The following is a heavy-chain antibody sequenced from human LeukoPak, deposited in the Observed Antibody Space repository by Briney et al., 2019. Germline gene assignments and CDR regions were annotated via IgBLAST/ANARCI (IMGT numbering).Heavy chain of an antibody. J-gene: IGHJ4*02. V-gene: IGHV3-7*03. CDR3: ARGPQIYSGYDYRFDY. D-gene: IGHD5-12*01. CDR2: IKQDGSEK. CDR1: GFTSSSYW. Sequence: PGGSLRLSCAASGFTSSSYWMSWVRQAPGKGLEWVANIKQDGSEKYYVDSVKGRFTISRDNAKNSLYLQMNSLRAEDTAVYYCARGPQIYSGYDYRFDYWGQGTLVTVSP.